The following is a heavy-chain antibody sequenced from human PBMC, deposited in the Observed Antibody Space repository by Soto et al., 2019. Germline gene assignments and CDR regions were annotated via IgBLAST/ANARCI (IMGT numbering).Heavy chain of an antibody. D-gene: IGHD5-18*01. CDR3: AREGTWIQLLSYYYGMDV. J-gene: IGHJ6*02. Sequence: SETLSLTCTVSCGSISSSSYYWGWIRQPPGKGLEWIGSIYYSGSTYYNPSLKSRVTISVDTSKNQFSLKLSSVTAADTAVYYCAREGTWIQLLSYYYGMDVWGQGTTVTVSS. V-gene: IGHV4-39*02. CDR2: IYYSGST. CDR1: CGSISSSSYY.